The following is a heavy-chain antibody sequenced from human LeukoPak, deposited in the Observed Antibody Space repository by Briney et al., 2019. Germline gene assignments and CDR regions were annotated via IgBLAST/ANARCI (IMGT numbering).Heavy chain of an antibody. CDR3: AREATWGQWYFDH. V-gene: IGHV3-30*03. CDR1: GFSFSNHG. J-gene: IGHJ4*02. CDR2: VARDGGAK. D-gene: IGHD6-19*01. Sequence: GGSLRLSCVASGFSFSNHGMHWVRQAPGKGLEWVSVVARDGGAKFYTDSVKGRFTLSRVNSKNMFFLQMNFLTVEDTAIYYCAREATWGQWYFDHWGQGTPVIVSS.